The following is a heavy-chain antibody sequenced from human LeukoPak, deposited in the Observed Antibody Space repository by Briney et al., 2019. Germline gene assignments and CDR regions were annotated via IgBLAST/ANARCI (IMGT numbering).Heavy chain of an antibody. D-gene: IGHD4-11*01. CDR1: GFTVSSNY. V-gene: IGHV3-53*01. Sequence: GGSLRLSCAASGFTVSSNYMSWDRQAPGKGLAWVSVIYSGGSTYYADSVKGRFTISRDNSKNTLYLQMNSLRAEDTAVYYCARTRLTTSDYFDYWGQGTLVTVSS. J-gene: IGHJ4*02. CDR3: ARTRLTTSDYFDY. CDR2: IYSGGST.